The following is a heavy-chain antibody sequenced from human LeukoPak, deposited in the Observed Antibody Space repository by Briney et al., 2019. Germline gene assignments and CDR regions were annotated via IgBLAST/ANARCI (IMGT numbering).Heavy chain of an antibody. J-gene: IGHJ6*02. V-gene: IGHV1-24*01. CDR3: TRAKSPRYHYYGFDV. Sequence: ASVKVSCKVSGYTLTELSMHWVRQAPGKGLEWMGGFDPEDGETIYAQKFQGRVTMTEDTSTDTAYMELNSLTSEDTAVYYCTRAKSPRYHYYGFDVWGQGTTVTVSS. CDR1: GYTLTELS. CDR2: FDPEDGET.